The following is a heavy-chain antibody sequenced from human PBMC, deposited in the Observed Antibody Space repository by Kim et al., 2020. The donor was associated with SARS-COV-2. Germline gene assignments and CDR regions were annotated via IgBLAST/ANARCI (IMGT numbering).Heavy chain of an antibody. J-gene: IGHJ4*02. V-gene: IGHV4-59*01. Sequence: NYNPSLMSRVFISGYTSNNQCSLNLYSVTAADTAVYYCARKRADRSGFIDYWGQGALVTVSS. CDR3: ARKRADRSGFIDY. D-gene: IGHD3-22*01.